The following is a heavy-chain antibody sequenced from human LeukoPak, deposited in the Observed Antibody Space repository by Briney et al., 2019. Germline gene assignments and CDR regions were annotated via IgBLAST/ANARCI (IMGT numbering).Heavy chain of an antibody. D-gene: IGHD6-19*01. V-gene: IGHV4-59*01. Sequence: SETLSLTCTVSGDSMSSYYWTWIRQPPGKGPEWIGYVYSSGSTDYNPSLKSRVTISLDTSANQFSLKMKSVTAADTAVYYCARTTEYSSGWSDYWGQGTLVTVSS. CDR2: VYSSGST. CDR1: GDSMSSYY. J-gene: IGHJ4*02. CDR3: ARTTEYSSGWSDY.